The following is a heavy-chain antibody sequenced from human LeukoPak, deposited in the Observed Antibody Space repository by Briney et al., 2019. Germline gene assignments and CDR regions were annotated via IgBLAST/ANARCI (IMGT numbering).Heavy chain of an antibody. CDR3: AKGGSYAPLDY. CDR1: GLTFTDSA. J-gene: IGHJ4*02. Sequence: GGSLRLSCAASGLTFTDSAMTWVRQAPGKGLEWVSAISTSGGDTIYTDSVKDRFTISRDNSKNTLYLQMNSLRAGDTAIYYCAKGGSYAPLDYWGQGTLVTVSS. V-gene: IGHV3-23*01. D-gene: IGHD1-26*01. CDR2: ISTSGGDT.